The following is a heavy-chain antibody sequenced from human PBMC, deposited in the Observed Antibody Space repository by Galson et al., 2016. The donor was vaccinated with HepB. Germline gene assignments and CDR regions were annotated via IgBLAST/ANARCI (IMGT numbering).Heavy chain of an antibody. J-gene: IGHJ4*02. CDR3: AKDGRMYCSSASCHDHFHY. D-gene: IGHD2-2*01. CDR2: ISYDGSNK. CDR1: GFTFSSYG. Sequence: SLRLSCAASGFTFSSYGMHWVRQAPGKGLEWVAVISYDGSNKKYADSVKGRFTISRDNSKKTLYLQMNSLRAEDTAVYYCAKDGRMYCSSASCHDHFHYWGQGTLVTVSS. V-gene: IGHV3-30*18.